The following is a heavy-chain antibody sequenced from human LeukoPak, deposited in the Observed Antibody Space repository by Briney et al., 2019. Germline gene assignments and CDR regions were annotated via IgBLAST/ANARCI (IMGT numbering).Heavy chain of an antibody. V-gene: IGHV3-23*01. Sequence: GGSLRLSCAASGFTFNSYAMSWVRQAPGKGLEWVSGISGSGGDTYYTGSVKGRFTISRDNSKNTVSLQMNSLRAEDTAVYYCAKEGAGIAGTGYFGYWGQGTLVTVSS. CDR3: AKEGAGIAGTGYFGY. D-gene: IGHD6-13*01. CDR1: GFTFNSYA. J-gene: IGHJ4*02. CDR2: ISGSGGDT.